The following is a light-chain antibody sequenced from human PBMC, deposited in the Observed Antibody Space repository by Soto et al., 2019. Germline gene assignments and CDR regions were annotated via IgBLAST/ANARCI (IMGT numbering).Light chain of an antibody. CDR2: DTS. CDR3: QQYNSYSPA. CDR1: QGIGDT. J-gene: IGKJ1*01. Sequence: EIVMTQSPSTLSVSPGEGATLSCRASQGIGDTLAWYQQKPGQTPRLLIYDTSIRATGVPARFSGSGSGTEFTLTISSLQPDDFATYYCQQYNSYSPAFGQGTKVDIK. V-gene: IGKV3-15*01.